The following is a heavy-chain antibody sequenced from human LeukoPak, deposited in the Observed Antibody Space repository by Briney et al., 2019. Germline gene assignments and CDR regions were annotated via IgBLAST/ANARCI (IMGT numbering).Heavy chain of an antibody. CDR2: ISSNGGST. CDR3: ARMTLYGSGTVD. J-gene: IGHJ4*02. V-gene: IGHV3-64*01. Sequence: GGSLRLSCAASGFTFSSYAMHWVRQTPGKGLEYVSGISSNGGSTYYANSVKGRFTISRDNSKNIVKLQMGSLRVEDTAVYHCARMTLYGSGTVDWGQGILVTVSS. CDR1: GFTFSSYA. D-gene: IGHD3-10*01.